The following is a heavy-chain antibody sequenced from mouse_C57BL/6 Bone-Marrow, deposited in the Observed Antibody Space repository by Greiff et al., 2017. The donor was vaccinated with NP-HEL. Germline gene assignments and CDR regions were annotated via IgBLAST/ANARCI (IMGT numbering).Heavy chain of an antibody. CDR1: GFNIKDDY. CDR2: IDPENGDT. Sequence: EVQVVESGAELVRPGASVKLSCTASGFNIKDDYMHWVKQRPEQGLEWIGWIDPENGDTEYASKFQGKATITADTSSNTAYLQLSSLTSEDTAVYYCTTLSTMVTTRAMDYWGQGTSVTVSS. V-gene: IGHV14-4*01. CDR3: TTLSTMVTTRAMDY. D-gene: IGHD2-2*01. J-gene: IGHJ4*01.